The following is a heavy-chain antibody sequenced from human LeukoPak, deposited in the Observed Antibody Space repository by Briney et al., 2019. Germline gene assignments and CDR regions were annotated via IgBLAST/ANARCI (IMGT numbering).Heavy chain of an antibody. V-gene: IGHV1-2*02. CDR2: INANSGGT. CDR3: ARDLSGVTGYTYGRGIDY. J-gene: IGHJ4*02. CDR1: GYTFTGYY. D-gene: IGHD5-18*01. Sequence: ASVKVSCKTSGYTFTGYYMHWVRQAPGQGLEWMGWINANSGGTNYAQKFQGRVTMTRDTSIITAYRELSRLSSDDTAVYYCARDLSGVTGYTYGRGIDYWGQGTLVTVSS.